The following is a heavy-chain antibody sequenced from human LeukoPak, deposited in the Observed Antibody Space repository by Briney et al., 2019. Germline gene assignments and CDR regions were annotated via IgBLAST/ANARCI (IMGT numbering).Heavy chain of an antibody. J-gene: IGHJ4*02. Sequence: SVKVSCKASGGTFSSHSFNWVRQAPGQGLEWMGGIIPMSTTTKYAQKFQGRVTITADESTSTAYMELSSLRSEDTAVYYCARDLLHPTNPWIQLWFFNWGQGTLVTVSS. CDR3: ARDLLHPTNPWIQLWFFN. CDR1: GGTFSSHS. D-gene: IGHD5-18*01. V-gene: IGHV1-69*13. CDR2: IIPMSTTT.